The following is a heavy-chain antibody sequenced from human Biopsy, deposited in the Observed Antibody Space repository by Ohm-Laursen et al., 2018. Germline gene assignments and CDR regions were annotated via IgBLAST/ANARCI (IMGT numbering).Heavy chain of an antibody. V-gene: IGHV3-33*06. CDR1: GFTFSSYG. Sequence: SLRLSCAVSGFTFSSYGMHWVRQAPGKGLEWVAAIWYDGSNKNYADSVKGRFTISRDNSKNTLYLQMNSLRGEDTAAYYCAKCTTGGSNYYFHHCGQGTQVTVSS. CDR3: AKCTTGGSNYYFHH. J-gene: IGHJ4*02. D-gene: IGHD1-1*01. CDR2: IWYDGSNK.